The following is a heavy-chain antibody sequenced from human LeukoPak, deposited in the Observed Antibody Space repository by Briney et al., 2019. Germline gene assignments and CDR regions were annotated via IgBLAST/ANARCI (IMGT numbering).Heavy chain of an antibody. D-gene: IGHD6-13*01. CDR2: ISSSSSTI. CDR3: AKGSSRPYSHYMDV. J-gene: IGHJ6*03. V-gene: IGHV3-48*01. CDR1: GFTFSSYS. Sequence: LPGGSLRLSCAASGFTFSSYSMNWVRQAPGKGLEWVSYISSSSSTIYYADSVKGRFTISRDNAKNSLYLQMNSLRAEDTAVYYCAKGSSRPYSHYMDVWGKGTTVIISS.